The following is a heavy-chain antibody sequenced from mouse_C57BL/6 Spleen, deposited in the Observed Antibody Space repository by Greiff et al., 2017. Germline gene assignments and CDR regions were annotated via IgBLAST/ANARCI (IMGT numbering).Heavy chain of an antibody. J-gene: IGHJ3*01. CDR2: INPYNGGT. Sequence: EVQLQQSGPVLVKPGASVKMSCKASGYTFTDYYMNWVKQSHGKSLEWIGVINPYNGGTSYNQKFKGKATMTADTSSNTAYLQLSRLTSEDTAVYYCTTYRLLRSFAYWGQGTLVTVSA. CDR1: GYTFTDYY. V-gene: IGHV1-19*01. D-gene: IGHD1-1*01. CDR3: TTYRLLRSFAY.